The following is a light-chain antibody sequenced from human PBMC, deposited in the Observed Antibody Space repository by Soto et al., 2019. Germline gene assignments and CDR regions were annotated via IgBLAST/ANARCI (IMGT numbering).Light chain of an antibody. V-gene: IGKV1-39*01. CDR3: QQSYSTIT. Sequence: DIQMTQSPSSLSASVRDRVAMTRRASQGISKYLNWYQQKPGKAPKLLIYTASSLQSGVPSRFSGGGSGTDFTLTISSLQPEDSATYYCQQSYSTITFGQGTGLEIK. CDR2: TAS. CDR1: QGISKY. J-gene: IGKJ5*01.